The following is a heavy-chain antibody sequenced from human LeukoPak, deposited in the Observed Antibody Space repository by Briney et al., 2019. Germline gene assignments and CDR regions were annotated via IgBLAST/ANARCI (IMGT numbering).Heavy chain of an antibody. J-gene: IGHJ4*02. CDR3: ARSATVTTGYFDY. Sequence: PSETLFLTCSVSGGSISSSGHYWGWIRQSPETGLDWIGSIYSNGNTYYNPSVKSRVTISVDTSKNQSSLELTSVTAAETAVYYCARSATVTTGYFDYWGQGALVTASS. CDR1: GGSISSSGHY. V-gene: IGHV4-39*07. D-gene: IGHD4-17*01. CDR2: IYSNGNT.